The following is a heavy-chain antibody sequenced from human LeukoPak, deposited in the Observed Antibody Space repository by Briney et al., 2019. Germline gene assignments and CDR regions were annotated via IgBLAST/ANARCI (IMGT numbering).Heavy chain of an antibody. CDR2: IYYSGST. D-gene: IGHD1-26*01. J-gene: IGHJ4*02. V-gene: IGHV4-59*01. Sequence: PSETLSLTCTASGGSISSFYWNWIRQPPGKGLEWIGYIYYSGSTNYNPSLESRVTISVDTSKNQFSLKLSSVTAADTAVYYCAREIPGIVGATYFDYWGQGTLVTVSS. CDR3: AREIPGIVGATYFDY. CDR1: GGSISSFY.